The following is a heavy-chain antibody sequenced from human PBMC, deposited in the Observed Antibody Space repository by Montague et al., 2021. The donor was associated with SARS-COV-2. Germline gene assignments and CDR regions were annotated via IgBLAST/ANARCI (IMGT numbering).Heavy chain of an antibody. Sequence: PALVKPTQTLTLTCTFSGFSLSTSGVGVGWIRQPPGKALEWLALIYWDDDKRYSPSLKSRLTTTKDTSKNQVVHTMTNMDPVDTATYYCAHRRGLLLSDAFDIWGQGTMVTVSS. CDR2: IYWDDDK. D-gene: IGHD1-26*01. CDR1: GFSLSTSGVG. CDR3: AHRRGLLLSDAFDI. V-gene: IGHV2-5*02. J-gene: IGHJ3*02.